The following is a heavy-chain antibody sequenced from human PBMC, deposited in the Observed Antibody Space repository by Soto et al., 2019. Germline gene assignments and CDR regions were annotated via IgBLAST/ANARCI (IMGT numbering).Heavy chain of an antibody. CDR2: IYYSGST. Sequence: SDTLSLTCTVSGGSISTSDYYWGWIRQPPGKGLEWIGNIYYSGSTSYNPSLKSRVTMSVDTSKNQFSLKLSSVTAADTAVYYCARLMVRGWHYGMAVWGQGTTVTVSS. D-gene: IGHD3-10*01. CDR3: ARLMVRGWHYGMAV. CDR1: GGSISTSDYY. V-gene: IGHV4-39*07. J-gene: IGHJ6*02.